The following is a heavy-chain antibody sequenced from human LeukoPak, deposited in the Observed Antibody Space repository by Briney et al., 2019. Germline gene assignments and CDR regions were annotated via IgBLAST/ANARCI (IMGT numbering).Heavy chain of an antibody. V-gene: IGHV3-30*18. CDR3: AKPLYFGESLNWFDP. D-gene: IGHD3-10*01. CDR1: GFTFSNYG. J-gene: IGHJ5*02. CDR2: ISYDGGNK. Sequence: GRSLRLSCAASGFTFSNYGMHWVRQGPGKGLEWVAVISYDGGNKHYADSVNGRFTISRDNSKNTLYLQMNSLRVEDSAVYYCAKPLYFGESLNWFDPWGQGTLVTVSS.